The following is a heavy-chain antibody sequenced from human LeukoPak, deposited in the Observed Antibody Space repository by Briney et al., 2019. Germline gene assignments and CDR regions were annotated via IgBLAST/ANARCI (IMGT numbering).Heavy chain of an antibody. D-gene: IGHD3-22*01. CDR1: GFTFSSYG. CDR3: ARDMKAYDSSYGMDV. Sequence: GGSLRLSCVVSGFTFSSYGFHWVRQAPGKGLEWVAGISYDGSNEFYADSVKGRFTISRDNAKNSLYLQMNSLRAEDTAVYYCARDMKAYDSSYGMDVWGQGTTVTVSS. CDR2: ISYDGSNE. V-gene: IGHV3-30*03. J-gene: IGHJ6*02.